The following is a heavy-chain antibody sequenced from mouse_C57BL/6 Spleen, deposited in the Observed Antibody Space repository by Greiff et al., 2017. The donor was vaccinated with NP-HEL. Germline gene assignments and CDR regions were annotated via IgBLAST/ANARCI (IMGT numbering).Heavy chain of an antibody. Sequence: EVQLQQSGTVLARPGASVKMSCKTSGYTFTSYWMHWVKQRPGQGLEWIGAIYPGNSDTSYNQKFKGKAKLTAVTSASTAYMELSSLTNEDSAVYYCKRLVTTLYYYGKDYWGQGTSLTVSS. D-gene: IGHD2-1*01. CDR2: IYPGNSDT. J-gene: IGHJ4*01. CDR1: GYTFTSYW. V-gene: IGHV1-5*01. CDR3: KRLVTTLYYYGKDY.